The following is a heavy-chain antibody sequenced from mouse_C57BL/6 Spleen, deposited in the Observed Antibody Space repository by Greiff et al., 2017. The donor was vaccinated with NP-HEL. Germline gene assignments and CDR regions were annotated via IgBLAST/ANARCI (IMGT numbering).Heavy chain of an antibody. CDR2: ISSGSSTI. Sequence: VQLKESGGGLVKPGGSLKLSCAASGFTFSDYGMHWVRQAPEKGLEWVAYISSGSSTIYYADTVKGRFTISRDNAKNTLFLQMTSLRSEDTAMYYCAKIDYGYDAYAMDYWGQGTSVTVSS. V-gene: IGHV5-17*01. D-gene: IGHD2-2*01. J-gene: IGHJ4*01. CDR3: AKIDYGYDAYAMDY. CDR1: GFTFSDYG.